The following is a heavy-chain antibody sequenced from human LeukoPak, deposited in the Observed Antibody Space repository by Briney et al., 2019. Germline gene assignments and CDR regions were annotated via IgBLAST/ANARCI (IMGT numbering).Heavy chain of an antibody. V-gene: IGHV3-23*01. CDR3: AKPRAVGVNAFFDY. CDR2: VSGSGGST. CDR1: GFTVSSYA. J-gene: IGHJ4*02. Sequence: QTGGSLRLSCAASGFTVSSYAMRWARHAPGKGLEWVSSVSGSGGSTYYADSVKGRFTISRDNSKNTLYLQMNSLRAEDTAVYYCAKPRAVGVNAFFDYWGQGTLVTVSS.